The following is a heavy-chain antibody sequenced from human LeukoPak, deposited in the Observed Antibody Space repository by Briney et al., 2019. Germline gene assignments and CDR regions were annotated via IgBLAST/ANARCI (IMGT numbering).Heavy chain of an antibody. V-gene: IGHV1-69*13. J-gene: IGHJ6*02. CDR3: ARDSPCPPFDCPSPLYYYGMDV. CDR1: GGTFSSYA. CDR2: IIPIFGTA. Sequence: GASVNVSCKASGGTFSSYAISWARQAPGQGLEWMGGIIPIFGTANYAQKFQGRVTITADESTSTAYMELSSLRSEDTAVYYCARDSPCPPFDCPSPLYYYGMDVWGQGTTVTVSS. D-gene: IGHD2-21*01.